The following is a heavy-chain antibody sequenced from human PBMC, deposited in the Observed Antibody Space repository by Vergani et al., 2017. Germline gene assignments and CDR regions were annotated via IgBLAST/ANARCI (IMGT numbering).Heavy chain of an antibody. CDR3: ARGGYHSSSWTIDY. CDR2: ISYDGSNK. V-gene: IGHV3-30-3*01. D-gene: IGHD6-13*01. J-gene: IGHJ4*02. Sequence: QVQLAESGGGVVQPGRSLRLSCAASGFTFSSYAMHWVRQAPGKGLEWVAVISYDGSNKYYADSVKGRFTISRDNSKNTLYLQMNSLRAEDTAVYYCARGGYHSSSWTIDYWGQGTLVTVSS. CDR1: GFTFSSYA.